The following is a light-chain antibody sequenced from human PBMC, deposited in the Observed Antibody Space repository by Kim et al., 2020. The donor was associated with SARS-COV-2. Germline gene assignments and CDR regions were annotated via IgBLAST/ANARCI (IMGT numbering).Light chain of an antibody. J-gene: IGLJ1*01. V-gene: IGLV2-14*03. CDR1: SSDVVAYNY. CDR2: RVS. CDR3: SSFTTSSTYV. Sequence: QSALTQPASVSGSPGQSITISCTGTSSDVVAYNYVSWYQQHPGKAPKLMIYRVSERPSGVSNRFSGSKSGNTASLTISGLQAEDETDYYCSSFTTSSTYVFGTGTQLTVL.